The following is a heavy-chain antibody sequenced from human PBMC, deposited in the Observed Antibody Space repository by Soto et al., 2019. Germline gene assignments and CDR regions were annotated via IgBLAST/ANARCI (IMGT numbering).Heavy chain of an antibody. V-gene: IGHV4-39*01. CDR1: GGSISSRGYY. CDR3: ARHNNGMDV. Sequence: QLQLQESGPGLVKPSETLSLTCIVSGGSISSRGYYWGWIRQTPGKGLEWIGSIDYSGSTYYYPSLKSRVTPSADTSKNQCSLNLSSVTAADTAVYYCARHNNGMDVWGQGTTVTV. J-gene: IGHJ6*02. CDR2: IDYSGST.